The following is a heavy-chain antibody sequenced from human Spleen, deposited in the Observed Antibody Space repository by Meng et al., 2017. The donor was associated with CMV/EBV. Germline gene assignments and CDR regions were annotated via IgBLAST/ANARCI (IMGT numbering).Heavy chain of an antibody. J-gene: IGHJ4*02. D-gene: IGHD6-13*01. Sequence: CTVSGGSISSYYWSWIRPPPGKRLEWIGYIYYSGSTNYNPSLKSRVTISVDTSTNHFSLNLNSVTAADTAVYFCARRSSSTWGIDYWGQGTLVTVSS. CDR3: ARRSSSTWGIDY. V-gene: IGHV4-59*12. CDR1: GGSISSYY. CDR2: IYYSGST.